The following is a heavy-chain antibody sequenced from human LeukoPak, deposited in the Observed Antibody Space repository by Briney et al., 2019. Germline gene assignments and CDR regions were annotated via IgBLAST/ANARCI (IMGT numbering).Heavy chain of an antibody. CDR2: IYSGGST. D-gene: IGHD3-10*01. CDR3: ARERAELLWFGEYYYYGMDV. J-gene: IGHJ6*02. CDR1: GFTVSSNY. Sequence: GGSLRLSCAASGFTVSSNYTSWVRQAPGKGLEWVSVIYSGGSTYYADSVKGRFTISRDNSKNTLYLQMNSLRAEDTAVYYCARERAELLWFGEYYYYGMDVWGQGTTVTVSS. V-gene: IGHV3-53*01.